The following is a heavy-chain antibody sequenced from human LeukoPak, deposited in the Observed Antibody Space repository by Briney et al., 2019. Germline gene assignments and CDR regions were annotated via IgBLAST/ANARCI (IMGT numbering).Heavy chain of an antibody. CDR3: AKVPGYSSSWYNWFDP. Sequence: GGSLRLSCAASGFTFSSYAMSWVRQAPGKGLEWVSAISGSGGSTYYADSVKGRFTISRDNSKNTLYLQMNSLRAEDTAVYYCAKVPGYSSSWYNWFDPWGQGTLVTVSS. CDR2: ISGSGGST. D-gene: IGHD6-13*01. V-gene: IGHV3-23*01. J-gene: IGHJ5*02. CDR1: GFTFSSYA.